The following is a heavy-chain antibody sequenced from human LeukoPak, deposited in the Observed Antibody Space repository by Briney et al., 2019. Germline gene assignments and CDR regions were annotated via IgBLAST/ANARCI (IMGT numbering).Heavy chain of an antibody. V-gene: IGHV4-31*03. CDR2: IYFSGST. CDR3: ARENHKGGYPLDY. J-gene: IGHJ4*02. Sequence: PSETLSLTCTVSGGSISGGYYWSWIRHHPGKGLEWIGYIYFSGSTSYNPSLKSRVTISVDTSKNQFSLKLSSMTAADTAVYYCARENHKGGYPLDYWGQGTLVTVSS. D-gene: IGHD3-22*01. CDR1: GGSISGGYY.